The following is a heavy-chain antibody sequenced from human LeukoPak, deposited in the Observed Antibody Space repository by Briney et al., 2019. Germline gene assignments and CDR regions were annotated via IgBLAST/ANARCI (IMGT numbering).Heavy chain of an antibody. CDR2: IIPIFGIA. Sequence: ASVKVSCKASGGSFNNYAISWVRQAPGQGLEWMGRIIPIFGIANSAQKLQGRVTMTTDTSTSTAYMELRSLRSDDTAVYYCARGSMVRGVTRIDYWGQGTLVTVSS. V-gene: IGHV1-69*04. J-gene: IGHJ4*02. D-gene: IGHD3-10*01. CDR3: ARGSMVRGVTRIDY. CDR1: GGSFNNYA.